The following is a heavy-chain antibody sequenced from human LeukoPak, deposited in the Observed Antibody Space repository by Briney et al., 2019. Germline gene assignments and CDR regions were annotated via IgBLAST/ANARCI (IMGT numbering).Heavy chain of an antibody. CDR2: ISGRRDST. Sequence: GGSLRLSCAASGFTVSSNYMSWVRQAPGKGLEWVSTISGRRDSTSYADSVKGRFTISRDNSKNTLYPQMNSLRAEDTAVYYCAKDPNFYYCMDVWGKGTTVTISS. CDR3: AKDPNFYYCMDV. V-gene: IGHV3-23*01. CDR1: GFTVSSNY. J-gene: IGHJ6*03.